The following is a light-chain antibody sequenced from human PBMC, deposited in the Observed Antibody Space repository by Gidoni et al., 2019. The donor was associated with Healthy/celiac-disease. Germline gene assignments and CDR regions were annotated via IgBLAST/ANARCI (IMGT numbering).Light chain of an antibody. V-gene: IGLV1-47*01. CDR2: GNN. CDR1: SSNYGSHY. J-gene: IGLJ6*01. CDR3: AAWDASLSGNV. Sequence: QPVLPQPPPQPGTPGQRVTISCSGSSSNYGSHYLYWYQLLPGTAPKLLIYGNNQRPTGVPDRFSNSKSGTSASLAISGLRSEDEADYYCAAWDASLSGNVFGSGTKVPVL.